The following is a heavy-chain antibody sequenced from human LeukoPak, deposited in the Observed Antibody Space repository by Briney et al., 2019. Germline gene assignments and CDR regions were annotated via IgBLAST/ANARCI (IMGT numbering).Heavy chain of an antibody. V-gene: IGHV3-21*01. CDR3: ARDRFLEWLLYNRNWFDP. CDR2: ISSSSSYI. Sequence: KPGGSLRLSCAASGFTFSGYSMNWVRQAPGKGLEWVSSISSSSSYIYYADSVKGRFTISRDNAKNSLYLQMNSLRAEDTAVYYCARDRFLEWLLYNRNWFDPWGQGTLVTVSS. D-gene: IGHD3-3*01. J-gene: IGHJ5*02. CDR1: GFTFSGYS.